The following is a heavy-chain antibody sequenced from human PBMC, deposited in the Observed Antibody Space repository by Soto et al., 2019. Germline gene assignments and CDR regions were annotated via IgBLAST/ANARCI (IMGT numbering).Heavy chain of an antibody. Sequence: ASVKVSCKASGYTFTSYAISWVRQAPGQGLEWMGWISTYNGNTNYAQKLQGRVTMSTDTSTSTAYMELRSLRSDDTAVYYCARSYYGSGSFDYWGQGTFVTVSS. J-gene: IGHJ4*02. V-gene: IGHV1-18*01. D-gene: IGHD3-10*01. CDR2: ISTYNGNT. CDR3: ARSYYGSGSFDY. CDR1: GYTFTSYA.